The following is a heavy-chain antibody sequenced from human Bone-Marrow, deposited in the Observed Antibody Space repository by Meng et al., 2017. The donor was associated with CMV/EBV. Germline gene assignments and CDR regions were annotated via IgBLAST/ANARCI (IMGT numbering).Heavy chain of an antibody. D-gene: IGHD5-12*01. CDR3: ARGRGYDLYYGMDV. J-gene: IGHJ6*02. Sequence: GSLRLSCTVSDGSISSSSYYWGWIRQPPGKGLEWIGSIYYSGSTYYNPSLKSRVTISVDTSKNQFSLKLRSVTAADTAVYYCARGRGYDLYYGMDVWGQGTTVTVSS. V-gene: IGHV4-39*07. CDR2: IYYSGST. CDR1: DGSISSSSYY.